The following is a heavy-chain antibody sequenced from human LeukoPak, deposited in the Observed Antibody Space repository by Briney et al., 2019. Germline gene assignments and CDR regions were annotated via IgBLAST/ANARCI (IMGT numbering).Heavy chain of an antibody. CDR2: IKSKTDGGTT. D-gene: IGHD3-9*01. Sequence: GSLRLSCAASGFTFSNAWMSWVRQAPGKGLGWVGRIKSKTDGGTTDYAAPVKGRFTILRDDSKNTLYLQMNSLKTEDTAVYYCTSQSDTYYDILTGYGYWGQGTLVTVSS. CDR1: GFTFSNAW. V-gene: IGHV3-15*01. J-gene: IGHJ4*02. CDR3: TSQSDTYYDILTGYGY.